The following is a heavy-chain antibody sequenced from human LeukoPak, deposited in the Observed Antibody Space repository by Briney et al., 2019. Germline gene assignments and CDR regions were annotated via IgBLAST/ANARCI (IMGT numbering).Heavy chain of an antibody. V-gene: IGHV1-8*03. D-gene: IGHD3-10*01. CDR3: ARFSTIPWSGSGRENWFDP. Sequence: GASVKVSCKASGYTFTSYDINWVRQATGQGLEWMGWMNPNSGNTGYAQKFQGRVTITRNTSISTAYMELSSLRSEDTAVYYCARFSTIPWSGSGRENWFDPWGQGTLVTVSS. J-gene: IGHJ5*02. CDR2: MNPNSGNT. CDR1: GYTFTSYD.